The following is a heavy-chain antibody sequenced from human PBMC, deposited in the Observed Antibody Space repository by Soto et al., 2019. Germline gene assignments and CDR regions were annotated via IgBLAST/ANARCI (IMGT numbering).Heavy chain of an antibody. CDR2: IIPIFGTA. V-gene: IGHV1-69*01. CDR3: ARGMVRGGYFDL. Sequence: QVQLVQSGAEVKKPGSSVKVSCKASGGTFSSYAISWVRQAPGQGLEWMGGIIPIFGTANYAQKFQGRVTITEDESTSRAYMELSSLRSEETAVYYCARGMVRGGYFDLWGRGNLVTVSS. J-gene: IGHJ2*01. CDR1: GGTFSSYA. D-gene: IGHD3-10*01.